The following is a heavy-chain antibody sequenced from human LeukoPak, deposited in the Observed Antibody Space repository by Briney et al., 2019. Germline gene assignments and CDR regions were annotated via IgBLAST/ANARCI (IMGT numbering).Heavy chain of an antibody. CDR3: ARDGMGLLWFGERGDY. Sequence: GGSLRLSCAASGFTFSSYEMNWVRQAPGKGLEWVSYISSSGSTIYYADSVKGRFTISRDNAKNSLYLQMNGLRAEDTAVYYCARDGMGLLWFGERGDYWGQGTLVTVSS. CDR2: ISSSGSTI. J-gene: IGHJ4*02. CDR1: GFTFSSYE. V-gene: IGHV3-48*03. D-gene: IGHD3-10*01.